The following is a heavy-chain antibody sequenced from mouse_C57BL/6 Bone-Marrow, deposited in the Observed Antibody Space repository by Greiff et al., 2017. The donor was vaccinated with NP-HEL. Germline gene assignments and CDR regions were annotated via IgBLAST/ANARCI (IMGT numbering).Heavy chain of an antibody. V-gene: IGHV2-6*03. CDR1: GFSLTSYG. D-gene: IGHD1-1*02. CDR3: ATPHSLNYSRLFDY. Sequence: QVQLKESGPGLVAPAQSLSITCTVSGFSLTSYGVHWVRQPPGKGLEWLVVIWSDGSTTYNSALKSRLSISKDNSKSQVILQINRLHTDDTAMYYCATPHSLNYSRLFDYWGQGTTLTVSS. CDR2: IWSDGST. J-gene: IGHJ2*01.